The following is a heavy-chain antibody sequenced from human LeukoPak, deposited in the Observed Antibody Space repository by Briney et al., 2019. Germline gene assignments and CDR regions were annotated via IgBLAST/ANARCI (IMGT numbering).Heavy chain of an antibody. Sequence: GASVKVSCKASGYTFTGYYMHWVRQAPGQGLEWMGWINPNSGGTNYAQKFQGRVTMTRDTSISTAYMELSRLRSDDTGVYYCAIDFWSGYGMDVWGQGTTVTVSS. CDR3: AIDFWSGYGMDV. J-gene: IGHJ6*02. V-gene: IGHV1-2*02. CDR1: GYTFTGYY. CDR2: INPNSGGT. D-gene: IGHD3-3*01.